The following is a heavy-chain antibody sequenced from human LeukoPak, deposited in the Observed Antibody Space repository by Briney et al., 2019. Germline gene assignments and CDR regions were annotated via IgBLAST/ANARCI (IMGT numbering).Heavy chain of an antibody. CDR1: GSTVISNY. V-gene: IGHV3-53*01. D-gene: IGHD3-9*01. CDR2: TYNGGTT. J-gene: IGHJ4*02. Sequence: VGSLTLSCAASGSTVISNYMSWVRQAPGKGLEWVSATYNGGTTYYADSVKGRFTLSRDNSKNTLYLQMNSLRAEDTAVYYCARPGYDILTGYSIPFDYWGQGTLVTVSS. CDR3: ARPGYDILTGYSIPFDY.